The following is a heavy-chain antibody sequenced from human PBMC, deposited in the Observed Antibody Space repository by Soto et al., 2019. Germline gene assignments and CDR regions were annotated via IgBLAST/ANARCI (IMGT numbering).Heavy chain of an antibody. D-gene: IGHD3-3*01. CDR2: IYYSGST. CDR3: ARDHGVYDGSESRGALDI. CDR1: GGSISSYY. Sequence: SETLSLTCTVSGGSISSYYWSWIRQPPGKGLEWIGYIYYSGSTNYNPSLKSRVTISVGTSKNQFSLKLSSVTAADTAVYYCARDHGVYDGSESRGALDIRSQGTMDPVSS. J-gene: IGHJ3*02. V-gene: IGHV4-59*01.